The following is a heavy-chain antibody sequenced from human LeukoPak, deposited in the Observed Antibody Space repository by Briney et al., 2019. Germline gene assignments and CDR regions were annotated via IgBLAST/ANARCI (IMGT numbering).Heavy chain of an antibody. CDR2: MSHSGST. Sequence: SETLSLTCSVSGGSISSSGYYWGWIRHPRGKGLEWIGSMSHSGSTYYNTSLKSRVTILVDTSKNQSSLNLRSVTAADTGVYYCARDYRMTVIVDWGLGTLVTVSS. D-gene: IGHD3-22*01. CDR1: GGSISSSGYY. J-gene: IGHJ4*02. CDR3: ARDYRMTVIVD. V-gene: IGHV4-39*07.